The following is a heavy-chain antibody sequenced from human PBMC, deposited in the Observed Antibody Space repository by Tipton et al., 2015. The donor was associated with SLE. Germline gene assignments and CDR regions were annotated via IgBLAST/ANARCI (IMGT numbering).Heavy chain of an antibody. CDR2: LYPGGST. CDR1: GASISTEGYS. Sequence: TLSLTCVVSGASISTEGYSWSWVRQPAGKGLEWIGRLYPGGSTNYNPALKSRVTISIDTSKNQFSLKLSSVAAADTAVYYCARASPGVWYFDLWGRGTLVTVSS. CDR3: ARASPGVWYFDL. J-gene: IGHJ2*01. D-gene: IGHD2-8*01. V-gene: IGHV4-61*02.